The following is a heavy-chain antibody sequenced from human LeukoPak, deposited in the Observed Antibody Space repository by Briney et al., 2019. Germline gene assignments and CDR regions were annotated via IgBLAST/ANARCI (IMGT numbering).Heavy chain of an antibody. CDR1: GFSFDDNA. V-gene: IGHV3-43*02. Sequence: GGSLRLSCAASGFSFDDNAMYWVRQAPGKGLEWVSLISGDGATTYYADSVKGGFNISRDNSKSSLYLQMNSLRSEDSALYYCAKDNQRGGFQHWGQGTLVTVSS. D-gene: IGHD3-16*01. CDR2: ISGDGATT. CDR3: AKDNQRGGFQH. J-gene: IGHJ1*01.